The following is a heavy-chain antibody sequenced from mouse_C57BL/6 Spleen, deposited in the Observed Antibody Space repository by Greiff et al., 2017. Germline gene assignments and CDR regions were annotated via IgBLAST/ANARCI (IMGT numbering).Heavy chain of an antibody. CDR3: AREGYDVAWFAY. CDR2: ISSGSSTI. J-gene: IGHJ3*01. D-gene: IGHD2-3*01. Sequence: EVKLMESGGGLVKPGGSLKLSCAASGFTFSDYGMHWVRQAPEKGLEWVAYISSGSSTIYYADTVKGRFTISRDNAKNTLFLQMTSLRSEDTAMYYCAREGYDVAWFAYWGQGTLVTVSA. CDR1: GFTFSDYG. V-gene: IGHV5-17*01.